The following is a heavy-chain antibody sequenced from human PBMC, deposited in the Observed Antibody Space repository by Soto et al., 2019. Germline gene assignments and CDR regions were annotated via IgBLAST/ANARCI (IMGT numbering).Heavy chain of an antibody. D-gene: IGHD6-13*01. J-gene: IGHJ4*02. CDR2: IVVGSGNT. CDR3: AAGSSSSWYEDYYFDY. Sequence: SVKVSCKAPGFTFTSSAVQWVRQARGQRLEWIGWIVVGSGNTNYAQKFQERVAITRDMSTSTAYMELSSLRSEDTAVYYCAAGSSSSWYEDYYFDYWGQGTLVTVSS. CDR1: GFTFTSSA. V-gene: IGHV1-58*01.